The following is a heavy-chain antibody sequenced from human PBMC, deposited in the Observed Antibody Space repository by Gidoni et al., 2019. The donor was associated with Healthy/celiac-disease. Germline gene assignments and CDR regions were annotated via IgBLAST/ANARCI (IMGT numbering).Heavy chain of an antibody. Sequence: EVQLLESGVGLVQPGGSMRLSCAASGFVFSSYAMSWVRQAPGKGLGWVSAISGSGGSTYYADSVKGRFTISRDNSKNTLYLQMNSLRAEDTAVYYCAKDSPGILTGYYNDWGQGTLVTVSS. D-gene: IGHD3-9*01. CDR2: ISGSGGST. CDR1: GFVFSSYA. J-gene: IGHJ4*02. V-gene: IGHV3-23*01. CDR3: AKDSPGILTGYYND.